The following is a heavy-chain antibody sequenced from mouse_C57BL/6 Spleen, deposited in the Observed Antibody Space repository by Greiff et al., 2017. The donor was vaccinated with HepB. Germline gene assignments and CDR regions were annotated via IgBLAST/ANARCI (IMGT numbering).Heavy chain of an antibody. V-gene: IGHV5-17*01. J-gene: IGHJ2*01. D-gene: IGHD1-1*01. CDR2: ISSGSSTI. CDR3: ARWDYGSSFFFDY. Sequence: EVQLQQSGGGLVKPGGSLKLSCAASGFTFSDYGMHWVLQAPEKGLEWVAYISSGSSTIYYADTVKGRFTISRDNAKNTLFLQMTSLRSEDTAMYYCARWDYGSSFFFDYWGQGTTLTVSS. CDR1: GFTFSDYG.